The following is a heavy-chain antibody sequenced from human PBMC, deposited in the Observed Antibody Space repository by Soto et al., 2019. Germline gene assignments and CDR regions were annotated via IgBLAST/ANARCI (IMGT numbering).Heavy chain of an antibody. Sequence: QVQLVETGGGVVQPGTSLRLSCVGSGFTFRSYVIHWVRQAPGKGLEWVALTSYDGSNNFYGDSVKGRFTISRHNSRNTVELQMDRLRFEDTVLYYCARWGTTGGLDVWGQGTLVSVSS. V-gene: IGHV3-33*05. CDR2: TSYDGSNN. D-gene: IGHD3-16*01. J-gene: IGHJ4*02. CDR3: ARWGTTGGLDV. CDR1: GFTFRSYV.